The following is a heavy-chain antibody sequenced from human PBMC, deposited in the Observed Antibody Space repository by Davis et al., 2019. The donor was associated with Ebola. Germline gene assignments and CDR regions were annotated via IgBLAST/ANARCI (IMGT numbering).Heavy chain of an antibody. CDR1: GGSISSSIYY. CDR3: ARQSLATGAAFDI. D-gene: IGHD5-12*01. CDR2: IYYSGST. V-gene: IGHV4-39*01. J-gene: IGHJ3*02. Sequence: SETLSLTCTVSGGSISSSIYYWGWIRQPPGKGLEWIGSIYYSGSTYYNPSLKSRVTISVDTSKNQFSLKLSSVTAADTAVYYCARQSLATGAAFDIWGQGTMVTVSS.